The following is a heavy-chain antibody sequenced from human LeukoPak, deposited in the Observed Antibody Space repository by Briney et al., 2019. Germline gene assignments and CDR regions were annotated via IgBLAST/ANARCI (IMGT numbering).Heavy chain of an antibody. D-gene: IGHD2-15*01. CDR2: IRSKAYGGTT. J-gene: IGHJ6*03. CDR1: GFTFGDYA. Sequence: PGGSLRLSCTASGFTFGDYAMSWVRQAPGKGLEWVGFIRSKAYGGTTEYAASVKGRFTISRDDSKSIAYLQMNSLKTEDTAVYYCTRGRSGGYCSGGSCYGGPYYYYYMDVWGKGTTVTISS. V-gene: IGHV3-49*04. CDR3: TRGRSGGYCSGGSCYGGPYYYYYMDV.